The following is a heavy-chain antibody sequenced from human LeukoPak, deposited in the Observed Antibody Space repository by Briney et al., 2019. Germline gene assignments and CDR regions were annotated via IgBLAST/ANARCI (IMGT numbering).Heavy chain of an antibody. CDR1: GCSISSCGYY. D-gene: IGHD6-19*01. J-gene: IGHJ4*02. V-gene: IGHV4-31*03. CDR3: ARILSGPNDY. CDR2: IYYSEST. Sequence: SETLSLTCTVSGCSISSCGYYWSWIRQHPGQGLEWIGYIYYSESTYYNPSLKSRVTISVDTSKKQFSLKLSSVTDAGTAVYYCARILSGPNDYWGQGTLVTVSS.